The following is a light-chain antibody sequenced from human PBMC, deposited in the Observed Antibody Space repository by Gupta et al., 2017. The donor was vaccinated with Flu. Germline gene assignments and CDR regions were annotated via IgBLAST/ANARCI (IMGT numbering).Light chain of an antibody. J-gene: IGKJ4*01. CDR3: QQRGDWPPT. V-gene: IGKV3-11*01. CDR2: AAS. CDR1: QNIYSN. Sequence: DTVLTQPPATLSLSPGESATLSCRASQNIYSNLAWYRQRPGQSPRLLVYAASRRATGIPSRFTGSGSGTDFTLTISSLESEDFGVYFCQQRGDWPPTFGGGTRVDLK.